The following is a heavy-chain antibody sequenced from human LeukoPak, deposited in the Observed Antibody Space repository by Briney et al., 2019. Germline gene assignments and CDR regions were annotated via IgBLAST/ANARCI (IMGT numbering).Heavy chain of an antibody. CDR2: ISSSSSYI. Sequence: GGSLRLSCAASGFTFSSYSMNWVRQAPGKGLEWVSSISSSSSYIYYADSVKGRFTISRDNAKNSLYLQMNSLRAEGTAVYYCARDKDRGNWFDPWGQGTLVTVS. D-gene: IGHD1-14*01. CDR3: ARDKDRGNWFDP. CDR1: GFTFSSYS. J-gene: IGHJ5*02. V-gene: IGHV3-21*01.